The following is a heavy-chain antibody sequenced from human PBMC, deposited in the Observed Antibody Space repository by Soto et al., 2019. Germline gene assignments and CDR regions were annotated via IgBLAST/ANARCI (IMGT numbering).Heavy chain of an antibody. Sequence: ASVKVSFKACGNTFTSYGISWLRQAPGQGLEWMGWISAYNGNTNYAQKLQGRVTMTTDTSTSTAYMELRSLRSDDTAVYYCARDLGYCSSTSCPPRGWYFDLWGRGTLVTVSS. J-gene: IGHJ2*01. CDR1: GNTFTSYG. CDR2: ISAYNGNT. V-gene: IGHV1-18*04. D-gene: IGHD2-2*01. CDR3: ARDLGYCSSTSCPPRGWYFDL.